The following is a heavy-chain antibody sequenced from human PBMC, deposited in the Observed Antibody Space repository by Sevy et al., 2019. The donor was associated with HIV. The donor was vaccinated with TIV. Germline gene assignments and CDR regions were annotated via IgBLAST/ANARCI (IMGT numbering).Heavy chain of an antibody. CDR2: ISPHNGDT. Sequence: ASVKISCKISGYTFSSYRITWVRQAPGQGLECMGWISPHNGDTNYAQKLQGRVTMITDTSTTTAYMELRNLRSDDTAVYYCARAYCSGGRCYSLAYWGQGTLVTVSS. V-gene: IGHV1-18*01. CDR3: ARAYCSGGRCYSLAY. J-gene: IGHJ4*01. D-gene: IGHD2-15*01. CDR1: GYTFSSYR.